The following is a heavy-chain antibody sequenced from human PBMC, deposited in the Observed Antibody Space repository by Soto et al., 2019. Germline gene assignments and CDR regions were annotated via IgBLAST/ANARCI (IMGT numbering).Heavy chain of an antibody. V-gene: IGHV3-7*01. CDR1: GFTISSYW. D-gene: IGHD1-26*01. CDR3: SRWDKGHDF. Sequence: EVQLVESGGTLVQPGESLRLSCAASGFTISSYWMSWVRQAPGKGLEWVANIKQDGSERYYMGSVNGRFTISRDNAKNSLYLQMSSLTVEETAVYYCSRWDKGHDFGGQGTLVTISS. J-gene: IGHJ4*02. CDR2: IKQDGSER.